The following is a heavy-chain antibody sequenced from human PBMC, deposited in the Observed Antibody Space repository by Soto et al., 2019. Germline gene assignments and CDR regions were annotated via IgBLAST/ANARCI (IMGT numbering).Heavy chain of an antibody. CDR2: ISPDGGST. D-gene: IGHD3-10*01. Sequence: ASVKVSCKASGYDFTDHYIHGVRQAPGQGLEWMGIISPDGGSTRYSQKFQARITITRDTSTSTVYMELSSLRSEDTAVYYCARAPRGGVIIVITSAQIDYWGQGTLVTVSS. CDR1: GYDFTDHY. J-gene: IGHJ4*02. CDR3: ARAPRGGVIIVITSAQIDY. V-gene: IGHV1-46*01.